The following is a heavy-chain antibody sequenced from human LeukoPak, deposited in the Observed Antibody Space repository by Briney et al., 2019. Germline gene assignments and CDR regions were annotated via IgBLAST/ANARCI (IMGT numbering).Heavy chain of an antibody. V-gene: IGHV4-4*02. CDR2: IYHSGST. CDR3: ARDVNAHFDY. J-gene: IGHJ4*02. Sequence: PSETLSLTCAVSGASISNTNWWTWVRQPPGKGLEWIGEIYHSGSTYYNPSLKSRVTISVDTSKNQFSLKLSSVTAADTAVYYCARDVNAHFDYWGQGTLVTVSS. CDR1: GASISNTNW.